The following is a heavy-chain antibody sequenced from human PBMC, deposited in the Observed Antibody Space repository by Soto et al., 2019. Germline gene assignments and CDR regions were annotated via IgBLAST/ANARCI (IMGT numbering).Heavy chain of an antibody. CDR1: GYTFTSYG. CDR2: ISAYNGNT. J-gene: IGHJ6*02. Sequence: ASVKVSCKASGYTFTSYGISWVRQAPGQGLEWMGWISAYNGNTNYAQKLQGRVTMTTDTSTSTAYMELRSLRSDDTAVYYCARDTEQLVPRDYYGMDVWGQGTTVTVSS. V-gene: IGHV1-18*01. D-gene: IGHD6-13*01. CDR3: ARDTEQLVPRDYYGMDV.